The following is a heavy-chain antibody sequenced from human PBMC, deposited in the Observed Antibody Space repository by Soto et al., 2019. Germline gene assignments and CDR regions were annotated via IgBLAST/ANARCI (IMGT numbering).Heavy chain of an antibody. J-gene: IGHJ6*02. D-gene: IGHD4-17*01. CDR2: ISYDGSNK. CDR3: ANGVTREGYYYGMDV. CDR1: GFTFSSYG. Sequence: QVQLVESGGGVVQPGRSLRLSCAASGFTFSSYGMHWVRQAPGKGLEWVAVISYDGSNKYYADSVKGRFTISRDNSKNTLYLQMNSLRAEDTAVYYCANGVTREGYYYGMDVWGQGTTVTVSS. V-gene: IGHV3-30*18.